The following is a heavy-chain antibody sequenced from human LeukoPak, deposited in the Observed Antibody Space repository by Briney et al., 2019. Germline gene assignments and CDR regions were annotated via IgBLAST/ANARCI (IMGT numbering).Heavy chain of an antibody. CDR3: ARRYYGSGSSTIDY. D-gene: IGHD3-10*01. Sequence: SETLSLTCAVYGGSFSGYYWSWIRQPPGKGLEWIGEINHSGSTNYNPSLKSRVTISVDTSKNQFSLKLSSVTAADTAVYYCARRYYGSGSSTIDYWGQGTLVTVSS. CDR2: INHSGST. CDR1: GGSFSGYY. J-gene: IGHJ4*02. V-gene: IGHV4-34*01.